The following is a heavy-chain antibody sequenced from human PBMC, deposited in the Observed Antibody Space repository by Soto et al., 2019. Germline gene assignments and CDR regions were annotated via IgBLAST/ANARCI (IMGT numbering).Heavy chain of an antibody. J-gene: IGHJ5*02. CDR1: GFTFSSYA. CDR2: IGTAGDT. D-gene: IGHD2-2*01. Sequence: GGSLRLSCAASGFTFSSYAMHWVRQATGKGLEWVSAIGTAGDTYYPGSVKGRFTISRENAKNSLYLQMNSLRAGDTAVYYCARGSNVVVQAARVSKLLGGFDPWGQGTLVTVSS. CDR3: ARGSNVVVQAARVSKLLGGFDP. V-gene: IGHV3-13*01.